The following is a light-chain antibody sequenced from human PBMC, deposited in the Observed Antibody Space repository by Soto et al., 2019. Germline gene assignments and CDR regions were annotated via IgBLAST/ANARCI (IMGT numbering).Light chain of an antibody. J-gene: IGLJ3*02. CDR1: SSDVGGYNY. CDR2: DVS. V-gene: IGLV2-11*01. CDR3: CSYAGSYTWV. Sequence: QSALTQPRSVSGSPGQSVTISCTGTSSDVGGYNYVSSYQQHPGKAPKLMIYDVSKRPSGVPHRFSGSKSGNTASLTISGLQAEDEADYYCCSYAGSYTWVFGGGTKLTVL.